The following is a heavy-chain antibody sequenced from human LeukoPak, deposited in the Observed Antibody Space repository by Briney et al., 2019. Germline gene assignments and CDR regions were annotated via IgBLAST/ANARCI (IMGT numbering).Heavy chain of an antibody. CDR3: ARDPLVPAAIWGVVGYYMDV. V-gene: IGHV4-30-4*08. Sequence: SETLSLTCTVSGGSISSGDYYWSWIRQPPGKGLEWIGYIYYSGSTYYNPSLKSRVTISVDTSKNQFSLKLSSVTAADTAVYYCARDPLVPAAIWGVVGYYMDVWGKGTTVTVSS. J-gene: IGHJ6*03. CDR2: IYYSGST. CDR1: GGSISSGDYY. D-gene: IGHD2-2*02.